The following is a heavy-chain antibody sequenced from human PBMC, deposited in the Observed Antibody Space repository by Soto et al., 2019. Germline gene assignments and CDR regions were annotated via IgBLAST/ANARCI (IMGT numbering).Heavy chain of an antibody. CDR3: GKALDYYDSSGYFSPGHALDY. CDR2: ISGSGGST. Sequence: GGSLRLSCAASGFTFSSYAMSWVRQAPGKGLEWVSAISGSGGSTYYADSVKGRFTISRDNSKNTLYLQMNSLRAEDTAVYYCGKALDYYDSSGYFSPGHALDYWGQGTLVTVSS. J-gene: IGHJ4*02. V-gene: IGHV3-23*01. D-gene: IGHD3-22*01. CDR1: GFTFSSYA.